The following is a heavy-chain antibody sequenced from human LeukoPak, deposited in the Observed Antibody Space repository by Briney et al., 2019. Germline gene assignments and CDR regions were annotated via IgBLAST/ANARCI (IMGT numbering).Heavy chain of an antibody. CDR2: INPSGWGT. CDR3: ARGAPPTYSDSRSYLDY. J-gene: IGHJ4*03. Sequence: AAVKVSCKASGYTFITYYIYWVRQAPGQGLECVGIINPSGWGTSYVQKFQGRVTVTTDMSTTTVYMELSSLTSEDTAVYYCARGAPPTYSDSRSYLDYWGQGTMVTVSS. D-gene: IGHD3-16*02. CDR1: GYTFITYY. V-gene: IGHV1-46*01.